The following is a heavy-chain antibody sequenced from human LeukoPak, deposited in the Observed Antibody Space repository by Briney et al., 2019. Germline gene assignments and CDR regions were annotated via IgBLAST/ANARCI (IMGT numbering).Heavy chain of an antibody. V-gene: IGHV3-7*01. D-gene: IGHD3-10*01. CDR2: IKGDGSEK. Sequence: GGSLRLSCAASGFTFSNYWVAWVRQAPGKGLEWVANIKGDGSEKYYEDSVKGRFTISRDNAKNSLYLQMNSLRPDDTAVYYCAREIFGSGSYPDFWGQGTLVTVSS. J-gene: IGHJ4*02. CDR1: GFTFSNYW. CDR3: AREIFGSGSYPDF.